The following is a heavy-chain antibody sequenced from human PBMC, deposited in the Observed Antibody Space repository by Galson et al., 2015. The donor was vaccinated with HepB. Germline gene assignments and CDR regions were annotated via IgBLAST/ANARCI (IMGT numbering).Heavy chain of an antibody. CDR3: ARRYSAGGVTNYFDY. Sequence: SLRLSCAASGFTFSDHYMSWIRQAPGKGLEWVSYISSSSSYTNYADSVKGRFTISRDNAKNSLYLQMNSLRAEDTAVYYCARRYSAGGVTNYFDYWGQGTLVTVSS. V-gene: IGHV3-11*06. CDR1: GFTFSDHY. D-gene: IGHD4-11*01. J-gene: IGHJ4*02. CDR2: ISSSSSYT.